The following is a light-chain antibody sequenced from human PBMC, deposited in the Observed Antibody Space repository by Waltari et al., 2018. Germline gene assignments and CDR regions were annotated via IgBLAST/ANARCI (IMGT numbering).Light chain of an antibody. V-gene: IGKV3-11*01. Sequence: EIVLTQSPATLSLSPGERATLSCRTSQSVSSHLAWYQQKPGQAPRHLIYDKSNRATGIPARFSGSGYGTDFTLTISSLEPEDFAVYYCQQRTNWLFGGGTKVEI. CDR2: DKS. CDR1: QSVSSH. J-gene: IGKJ4*01. CDR3: QQRTNWL.